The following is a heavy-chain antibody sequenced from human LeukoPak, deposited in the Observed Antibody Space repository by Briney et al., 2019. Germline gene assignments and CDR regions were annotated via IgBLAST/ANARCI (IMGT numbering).Heavy chain of an antibody. CDR2: IIPIFGIA. Sequence: SVKVSCTASGGTFSSYAISWVRQAPGQGLEWMGRIIPIFGIANYAQKFQGRVTSTADKSTSTAYMELSSLRSEDTAVYYCASRYSGYDGEVDYWGQGTRVTVSS. D-gene: IGHD5-12*01. V-gene: IGHV1-69*04. J-gene: IGHJ4*02. CDR3: ASRYSGYDGEVDY. CDR1: GGTFSSYA.